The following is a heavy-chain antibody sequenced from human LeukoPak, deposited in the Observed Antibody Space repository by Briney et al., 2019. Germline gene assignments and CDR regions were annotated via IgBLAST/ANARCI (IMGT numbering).Heavy chain of an antibody. CDR1: GFTFSNYA. CDR3: ARDAMVRGVIGYYYYGMDV. V-gene: IGHV3-23*01. D-gene: IGHD3-10*01. CDR2: ISGNGDIT. Sequence: GGSLRLSCAASGFTFSNYAMSWVRQAPGKGLEWVSAISGNGDITYYTDSVKGRFTISRDNAKNSLYLQMNSLRAEDTAVYYCARDAMVRGVIGYYYYGMDVWGQGTTVTVSS. J-gene: IGHJ6*02.